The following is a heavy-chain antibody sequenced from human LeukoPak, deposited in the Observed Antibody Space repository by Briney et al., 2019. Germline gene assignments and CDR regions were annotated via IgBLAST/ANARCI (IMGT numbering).Heavy chain of an antibody. CDR3: TRTVNSASDF. J-gene: IGHJ4*02. CDR1: GFTFRSYG. D-gene: IGHD4-23*01. Sequence: PGRSLRLSCAASGFTFRSYGMHWVRQAPGKGLEWVALISYDGSNEYYADSVRGRFTISRDNSKFTLYMQMNSLRAEDTAVYYCTRTVNSASDFWGQGTLVTVSS. CDR2: ISYDGSNE. V-gene: IGHV3-30*03.